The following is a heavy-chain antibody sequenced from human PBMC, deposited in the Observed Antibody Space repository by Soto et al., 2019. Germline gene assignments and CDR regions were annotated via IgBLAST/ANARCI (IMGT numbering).Heavy chain of an antibody. J-gene: IGHJ4*02. CDR2: IIPIFGTA. CDR1: GGTFSSYA. CDR3: ARSARTAGLTFSDY. V-gene: IGHV1-69*01. D-gene: IGHD6-25*01. Sequence: QVQLVQSGAEVKKPGSSVKVSCKASGGTFSSYAISWVRQAPGQGLEWMGGIIPIFGTANYAQKFQGRVTITADESTSTDYMELSSLRSEDTAVYYCARSARTAGLTFSDYWGQGTLVTVSS.